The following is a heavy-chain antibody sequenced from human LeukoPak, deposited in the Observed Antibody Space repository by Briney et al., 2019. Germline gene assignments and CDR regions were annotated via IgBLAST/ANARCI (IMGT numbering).Heavy chain of an antibody. V-gene: IGHV3-23*01. D-gene: IGHD3-10*01. CDR3: AKVPPSGSYCPTD. CDR1: GFAFTCCG. Sequence: GGALLLSFAAAGFAFTCCGMTWVRRAPGKGGEWVYGISCSGGRTYYSDSVQGRFTTSRDKSKNTLYLQMHSLRAEDTAVYFCAKVPPSGSYCPTDWGQGTLVAVSS. J-gene: IGHJ4*02. CDR2: ISCSGGRT.